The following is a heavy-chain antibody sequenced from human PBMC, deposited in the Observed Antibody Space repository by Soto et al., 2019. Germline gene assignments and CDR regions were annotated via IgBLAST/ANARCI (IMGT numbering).Heavy chain of an antibody. Sequence: EVQLVESGGGLVKPGGSLRLSCAASGFTFNNGCISWVRQAPGKGLEWVGRIKSKAAGGTTDYSAPVQGRFTISRDDSKNTVHLQLNSLKTEDTAVYYCTTDSTQTFCDGGHCYSVLTKIHDSWGQGTLVTVSS. J-gene: IGHJ4*02. D-gene: IGHD2-15*01. CDR3: TTDSTQTFCDGGHCYSVLTKIHDS. V-gene: IGHV3-15*01. CDR2: IKSKAAGGTT. CDR1: GFTFNNGC.